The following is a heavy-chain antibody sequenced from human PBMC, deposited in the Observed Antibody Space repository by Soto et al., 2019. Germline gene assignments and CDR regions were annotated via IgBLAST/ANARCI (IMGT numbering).Heavy chain of an antibody. CDR1: GYTFTSYG. CDR3: ARGVETLPLPRRDYYYYMDV. D-gene: IGHD2-15*01. CDR2: ISAYNGNT. V-gene: IGHV1-18*01. J-gene: IGHJ6*03. Sequence: QVQLVQSGAEVKKPGASVKVSCKASGYTFTSYGISWVRQAPGQGLEWMGWISAYNGNTNYAQKLQGRVTMTTHTSTSTAYMELRSLRTDDTAVYYCARGVETLPLPRRDYYYYMDVWGKGTTVTVSS.